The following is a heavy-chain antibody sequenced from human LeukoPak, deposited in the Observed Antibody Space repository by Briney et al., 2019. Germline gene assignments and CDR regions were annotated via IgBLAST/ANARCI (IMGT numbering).Heavy chain of an antibody. J-gene: IGHJ5*02. CDR1: GYTFTSYG. Sequence: GASVKVSCKASGYTFTSYGISWVRQAPGQGLEWMGWISAYNGNTNYAQKLQGRVTMTTDTSTRTAYMELRSLRSDDTAVYYCARLAGTAAAGPEDWFDPWGQGTLVTVSS. CDR2: ISAYNGNT. D-gene: IGHD6-13*01. V-gene: IGHV1-18*01. CDR3: ARLAGTAAAGPEDWFDP.